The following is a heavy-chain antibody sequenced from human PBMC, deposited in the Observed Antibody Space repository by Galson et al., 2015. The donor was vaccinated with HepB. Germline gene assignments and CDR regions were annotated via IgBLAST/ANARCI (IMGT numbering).Heavy chain of an antibody. CDR2: IWYDGSNK. CDR1: GFTFSSYG. CDR3: ARDPSIMTTVTTGGYFDL. D-gene: IGHD4-17*01. J-gene: IGHJ2*01. V-gene: IGHV3-33*01. Sequence: LRLSCAASGFTFSSYGMHWVRQAPGKGLEWVAVIWYDGSNKYYADSAKGRFTISRDNSKNTLYLQMNSLRAEDTAVYYCARDPSIMTTVTTGGYFDLWGRGTLVTVSS.